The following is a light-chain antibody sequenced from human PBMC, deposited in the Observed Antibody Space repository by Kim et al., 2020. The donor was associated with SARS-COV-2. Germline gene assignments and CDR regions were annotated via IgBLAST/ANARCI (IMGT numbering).Light chain of an antibody. CDR2: GAA. CDR1: PRVRRNT. V-gene: IGKV3-20*01. Sequence: FAPGETTPPPCRASPRVRRNTVTWYPQEPGPASRPLIFGAASRATGIPDRFSGSGSGTDFTVTISRLEPEEFAVYYCQQYGTSPHTFGQGTKLEI. J-gene: IGKJ2*01. CDR3: QQYGTSPHT.